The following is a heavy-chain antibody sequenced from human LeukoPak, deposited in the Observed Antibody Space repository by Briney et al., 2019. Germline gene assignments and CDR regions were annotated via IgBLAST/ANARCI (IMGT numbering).Heavy chain of an antibody. CDR1: GFIFSSYW. D-gene: IGHD6-25*01. CDR3: ARDGGYGYDRFDY. V-gene: IGHV3-7*01. CDR2: IKEGGSDK. J-gene: IGHJ4*02. Sequence: GGTLRLSCAASGFIFSSYWMAWVRQAPGKGLEWVGNIKEGGSDKNYVDFLRGRFTISRDNAKTSLYLQMNSLRAEDTAVYYCARDGGYGYDRFDYWGQGTQVTVSS.